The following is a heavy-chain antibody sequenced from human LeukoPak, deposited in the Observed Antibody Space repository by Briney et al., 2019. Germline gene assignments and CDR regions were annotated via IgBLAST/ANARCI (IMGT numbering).Heavy chain of an antibody. J-gene: IGHJ4*02. D-gene: IGHD4-17*01. Sequence: SETLSLTCTVSGGSISSYYWSWIRQPPGKGLEWIGYIYYSGSTNYNPSLKSRVTISVDTSKNQFSLKLSSVTAADTAVYYCARENDYGDRFDYWGRGTLVTVSS. CDR3: ARENDYGDRFDY. CDR2: IYYSGST. V-gene: IGHV4-59*01. CDR1: GGSISSYY.